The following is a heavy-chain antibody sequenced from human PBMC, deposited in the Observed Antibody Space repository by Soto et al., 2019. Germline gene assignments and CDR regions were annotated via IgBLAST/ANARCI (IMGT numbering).Heavy chain of an antibody. J-gene: IGHJ4*02. V-gene: IGHV4-34*01. CDR1: GGSFSGYY. CDR3: ARVRGPQAGPVGS. D-gene: IGHD3-10*01. Sequence: PSETLSLTCAVYGGSFSGYYWSWIRQPPGKGLEWIGEINHSGSTNYNPSLKSRVTISVDTSKNQFSLKLNSVTAADTAVYYCARVRGPQAGPVGSGGRGTLVTVSS. CDR2: INHSGST.